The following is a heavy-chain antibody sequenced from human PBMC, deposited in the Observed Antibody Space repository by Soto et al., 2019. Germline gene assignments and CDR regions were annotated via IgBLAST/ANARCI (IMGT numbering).Heavy chain of an antibody. CDR3: ARIGTYYDSRGLLS. D-gene: IGHD3-22*01. V-gene: IGHV3-74*03. Sequence: GGSLRLSCAVSGFISPHFWMHWVRQAPGGGLEWVSRIHSDGTSIMYADSVKGRFTVSRGRAKGTLYLQLNSLKAEDTAAYFCARIGTYYDSRGLLSWGQGTLVTVSS. CDR1: GFISPHFW. CDR2: IHSDGTSI. J-gene: IGHJ4*02.